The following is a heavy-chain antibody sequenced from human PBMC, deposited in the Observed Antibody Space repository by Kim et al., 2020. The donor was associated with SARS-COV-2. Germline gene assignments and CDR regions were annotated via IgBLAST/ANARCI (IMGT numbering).Heavy chain of an antibody. CDR1: GGSFSGYY. V-gene: IGHV4-34*01. CDR2: INHSGST. J-gene: IGHJ4*02. Sequence: SETLSLTCAVYGGSFSGYYWSWIRQPPGKGLEWIGEINHSGSTNYNPSLKSRVTISVDTSKNQFSLKLSSVTTADTAVYYCARMGITMVRGHDYWGQGTLVTVSS. CDR3: ARMGITMVRGHDY. D-gene: IGHD3-10*01.